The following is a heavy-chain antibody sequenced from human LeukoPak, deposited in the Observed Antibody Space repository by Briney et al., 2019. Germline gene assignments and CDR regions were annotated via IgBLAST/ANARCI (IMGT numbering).Heavy chain of an antibody. CDR1: GFTFSSYA. CDR3: AKGIAARPRGRFDY. D-gene: IGHD6-6*01. V-gene: IGHV3-23*01. J-gene: IGHJ4*02. CDR2: ISGSGGST. Sequence: GGSLRLSCAASGFTFSSYAMSWVRQAPGKGLEWVSAISGSGGSTYYADSAKGRFTISRDNSKNTLYLQMNSLRAEDTAVYYCAKGIAARPRGRFDYWGQGTLVTVSS.